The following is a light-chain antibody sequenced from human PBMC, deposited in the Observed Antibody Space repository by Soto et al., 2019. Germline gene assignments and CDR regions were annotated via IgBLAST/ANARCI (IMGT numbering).Light chain of an antibody. Sequence: DILLTQSPSTLSASVGDRVTISCRASQSINKWLAWYQHKPGKAPNLLIYEVSTLHSGVPSRFSGSGSGTEFTLTISSLQPEDVATYYCQRFNSDPPTFGQGTKVDIK. CDR3: QRFNSDPPT. CDR2: EVS. J-gene: IGKJ1*01. CDR1: QSINKW. V-gene: IGKV1-5*03.